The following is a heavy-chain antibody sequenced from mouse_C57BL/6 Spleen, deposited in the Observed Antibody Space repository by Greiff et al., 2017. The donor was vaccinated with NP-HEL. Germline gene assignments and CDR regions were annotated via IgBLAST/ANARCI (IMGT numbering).Heavy chain of an antibody. J-gene: IGHJ3*01. CDR1: GYTFTSYW. V-gene: IGHV1-69*01. CDR2: IAPSDSYT. Sequence: QVQLQQPGAELVMPGASVKLSCKASGYTFTSYWMHWVQQRPGQGLEWIGEIAPSDSYTNYNQKFKGKSTLTVDKSSSTAYMQLSSLTSEDSAVYYCARHDYDGGTYWGQGTLVTVSA. D-gene: IGHD2-4*01. CDR3: ARHDYDGGTY.